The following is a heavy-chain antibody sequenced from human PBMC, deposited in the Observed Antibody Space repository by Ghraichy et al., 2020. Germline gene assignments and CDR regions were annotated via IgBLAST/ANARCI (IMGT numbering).Heavy chain of an antibody. CDR2: ISGSGGST. V-gene: IGHV3-23*01. CDR3: ARGPTLTNWFDP. Sequence: LSLTCAASKLTFSNYAMSWVRQAPGKGLEWVSTISGSGGSTSYADSVKGRFTISRDNSKNTLYLQVNSLRAEDTALYYCARGPTLTNWFDPWGQGTLVTVSS. CDR1: KLTFSNYA. J-gene: IGHJ5*02.